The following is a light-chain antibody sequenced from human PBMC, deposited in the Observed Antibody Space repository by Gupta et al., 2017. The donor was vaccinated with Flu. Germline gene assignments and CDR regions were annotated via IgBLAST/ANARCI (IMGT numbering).Light chain of an antibody. J-gene: IGKJ2*01. Sequence: EIVLTHSPATLSLSPGERATPSCRASQSVSSSYLAWYQQKPGQAPRLLIYGASSRATGIPDRFSGSGSGTDFTLTISRLEPEDFAVYYCQQYGSSPQYTFGQGTKLEIK. V-gene: IGKV3-20*01. CDR1: QSVSSSY. CDR3: QQYGSSPQYT. CDR2: GAS.